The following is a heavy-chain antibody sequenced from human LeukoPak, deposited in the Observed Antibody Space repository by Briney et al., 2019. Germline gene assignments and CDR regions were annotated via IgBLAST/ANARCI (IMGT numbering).Heavy chain of an antibody. Sequence: PGGSLGLSCAASGFTVSSNYMSWVRQAPGKGLEWVSVIYSGGSTYYADSVKGRFTISRDNSKNTLYLQMYSLRAEDTAVYYCARVARKEMDNWNYGCFDYWGQGTLVTVSS. CDR2: IYSGGST. CDR1: GFTVSSNY. CDR3: ARVARKEMDNWNYGCFDY. D-gene: IGHD1-7*01. J-gene: IGHJ4*02. V-gene: IGHV3-53*01.